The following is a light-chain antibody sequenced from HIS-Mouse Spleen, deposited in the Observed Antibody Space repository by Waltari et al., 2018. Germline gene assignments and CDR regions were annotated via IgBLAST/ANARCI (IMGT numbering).Light chain of an antibody. CDR1: QSVSSSY. J-gene: IGKJ1*01. CDR2: GAS. Sequence: EIGFTQSPGTLSLSPGERATLSCRARQSVSSSYLAWYQQKPGQAPRLLIYGASSRATGIPDRFSGSGSGTDFTLTISRLEPEDFSVYYCQQYGSSPRTFGQGTKVEIK. V-gene: IGKV3-20*01. CDR3: QQYGSSPRT.